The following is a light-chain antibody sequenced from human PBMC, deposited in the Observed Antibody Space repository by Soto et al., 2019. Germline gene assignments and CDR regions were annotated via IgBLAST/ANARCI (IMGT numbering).Light chain of an antibody. CDR2: GAS. Sequence: EIVLTLSPGTLSLSPGERATLSCRASQSVGSSLSWYQQKPGQAPRLLFYGASNRATAIPDRFSGSGSGTDFTLTISSLEPEDFAIYYCQQRSSWMWAFGQGTRVEVK. CDR3: QQRSSWMWA. V-gene: IGKV3-11*01. CDR1: QSVGSS. J-gene: IGKJ1*01.